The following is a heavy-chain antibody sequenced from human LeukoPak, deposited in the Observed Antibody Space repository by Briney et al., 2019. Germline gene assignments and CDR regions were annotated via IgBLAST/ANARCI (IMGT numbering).Heavy chain of an antibody. V-gene: IGHV3-30*04. CDR3: AREGASNGYHYGMDV. CDR2: ISFGGSPK. J-gene: IGHJ6*02. CDR1: GFTFSLYN. Sequence: PGGSLRLSCAGSGFTFSLYNMRWVRQAPGKGLEWVALISFGGSPKYYADSVKGRFTISRDNSKNTLFLQMSSLKAEDTAVYYCAREGASNGYHYGMDVWGQGTTVSVS. D-gene: IGHD5-12*01.